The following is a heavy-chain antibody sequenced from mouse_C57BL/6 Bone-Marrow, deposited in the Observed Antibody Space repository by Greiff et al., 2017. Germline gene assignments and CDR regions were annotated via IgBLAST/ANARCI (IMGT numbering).Heavy chain of an antibody. CDR2: IYPSDSET. J-gene: IGHJ3*01. D-gene: IGHD1-1*01. Sequence: QVQLQQPGAELVRPGSSVKLSCKASGSTFTSYWMDGVKQRPGQGLEWIGNIYPSDSETHYNQKFKDKATLTVDKSASTAYMQRSSLTAEDSAVYYCAMLRAYWGQGTLVTVSA. CDR1: GSTFTSYW. CDR3: AMLRAY. V-gene: IGHV1-61*01.